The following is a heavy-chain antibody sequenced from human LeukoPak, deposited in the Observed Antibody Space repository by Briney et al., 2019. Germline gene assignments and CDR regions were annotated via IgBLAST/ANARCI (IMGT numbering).Heavy chain of an antibody. CDR3: AKESPYSSSWYGGDYYYYYMDV. J-gene: IGHJ6*03. D-gene: IGHD6-13*01. V-gene: IGHV3-30*18. Sequence: GGSLRLSCAASGFTFSSYGMHWVRQAPGKGLEWVAVISYDGSNKYYADSVKGRFTISRDNSKNTLYLQMNSLRAEDTAVYYCAKESPYSSSWYGGDYYYYYMDVWGKGTTVTVSS. CDR1: GFTFSSYG. CDR2: ISYDGSNK.